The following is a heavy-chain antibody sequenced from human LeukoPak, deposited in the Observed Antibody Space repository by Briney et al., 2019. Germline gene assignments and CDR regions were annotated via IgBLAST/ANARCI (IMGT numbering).Heavy chain of an antibody. CDR2: VSAYNGKT. Sequence: ASVKVSCKASGYTFTSYGISWVRQAPGQGLEWMGWVSAYNGKTNYVQKLQGRVTMTTDTSTSTAYMELRSLRSDDTAVYYCARGHGGDYYFDYWGQGTLVTVSS. CDR3: ARGHGGDYYFDY. D-gene: IGHD2-21*02. V-gene: IGHV1-18*01. J-gene: IGHJ4*02. CDR1: GYTFTSYG.